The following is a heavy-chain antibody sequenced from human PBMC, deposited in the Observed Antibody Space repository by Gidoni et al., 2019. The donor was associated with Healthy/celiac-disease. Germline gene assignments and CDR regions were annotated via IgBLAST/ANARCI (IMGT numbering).Heavy chain of an antibody. CDR3: ARDQGATTPRGWFDP. CDR2: IYSGGST. J-gene: IGHJ5*02. Sequence: EVQLVETGGGLIQPGGSLRPSRAASGFTVSSNYMSWVRPAPGKGLEWVSVIYSGGSTYYAESVKGRFTISRDNSKNTLYLQMNSLRAEDTAVYYCARDQGATTPRGWFDPWGQGTLVTVSS. CDR1: GFTVSSNY. V-gene: IGHV3-53*02. D-gene: IGHD1-26*01.